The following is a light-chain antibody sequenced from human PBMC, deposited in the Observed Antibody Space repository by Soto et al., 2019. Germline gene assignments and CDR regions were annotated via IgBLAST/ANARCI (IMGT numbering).Light chain of an antibody. V-gene: IGLV2-14*03. CDR1: SSDVGAYNF. J-gene: IGLJ1*01. CDR2: NVY. CDR3: SAYTVSRTYV. Sequence: QSALPQPASVSGSPGQSITISCTGTSSDVGAYNFVSWHQQHPGKAPKLMIYNVYDRPSGISYRFSGSKSGNTASLTISGLQGEDEADYYCSAYTVSRTYVFGTGTKVTVL.